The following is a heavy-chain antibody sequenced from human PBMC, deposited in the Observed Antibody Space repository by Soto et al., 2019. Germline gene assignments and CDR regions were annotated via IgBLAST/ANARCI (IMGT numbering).Heavy chain of an antibody. CDR1: GFTFSSYA. Sequence: PGGSLRLSCAASGFTFSSYAMSWVRQAPGKGLEWVSAISGSGGSTYYADSVKGRFTISRDNSKNTLYLQMNSLRAEDTAVYYCARGNHGVEVANFGYWGQGTQVTVSS. J-gene: IGHJ4*02. CDR2: ISGSGGST. V-gene: IGHV3-23*01. D-gene: IGHD6-19*01. CDR3: ARGNHGVEVANFGY.